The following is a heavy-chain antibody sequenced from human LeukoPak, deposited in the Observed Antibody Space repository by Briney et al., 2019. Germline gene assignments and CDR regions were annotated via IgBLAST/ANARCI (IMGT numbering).Heavy chain of an antibody. D-gene: IGHD3-22*01. CDR3: ARDLYYYDSSGHYLFDY. J-gene: IGHJ4*02. CDR1: GFTFSSYS. CDR2: ISGRSSLI. Sequence: SGGSLRLSCAASGFTFSSYSMNWVRQAPGKGLEWVSYISGRSSLIYYADSVKGRFTISRDNAKNSLYLQMNSLRAEDTAVCYCARDLYYYDSSGHYLFDYWGQGTLVTVSS. V-gene: IGHV3-48*04.